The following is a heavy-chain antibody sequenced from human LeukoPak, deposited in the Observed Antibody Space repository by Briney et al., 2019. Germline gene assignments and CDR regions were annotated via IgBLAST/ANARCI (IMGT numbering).Heavy chain of an antibody. CDR2: FDPEDGET. J-gene: IGHJ6*02. V-gene: IGHV1-24*01. Sequence: ASVKVSCKVSGYTLTELSMHWVRQALGKGLEWMGGFDPEDGETIYAQKFQGRVTMTEDTSTDTAYMELSSLRSEDTAVYYRATDLGLELRYYGMDVWGQGTTVTVSS. CDR3: ATDLGLELRYYGMDV. D-gene: IGHD1-7*01. CDR1: GYTLTELS.